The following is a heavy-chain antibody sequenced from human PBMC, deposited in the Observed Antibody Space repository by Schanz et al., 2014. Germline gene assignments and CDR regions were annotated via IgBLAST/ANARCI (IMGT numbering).Heavy chain of an antibody. Sequence: VQLVESGGGLVQPGGSLRLSCAAYGFTLSSYAMHWVRQAPGKGLEWVAVIWYDENNKYYADSVKGRFTMSRDNSKNTLSLQMNSLRAEDTAVYYCAKGLYYDNTGGGFDYWGQGTLVTVSS. D-gene: IGHD3-16*01. CDR2: IWYDENNK. J-gene: IGHJ4*02. CDR1: GFTLSSYA. V-gene: IGHV3-33*06. CDR3: AKGLYYDNTGGGFDY.